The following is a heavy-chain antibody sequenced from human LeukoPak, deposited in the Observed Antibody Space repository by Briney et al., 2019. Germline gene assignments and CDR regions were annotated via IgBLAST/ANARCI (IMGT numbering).Heavy chain of an antibody. CDR1: GFTFSSYA. CDR2: MNQDGNEK. D-gene: IGHD3-10*01. V-gene: IGHV3-7*02. CDR3: RFGSGRYSFDY. J-gene: IGHJ4*02. Sequence: GGSLRLSCAASGFTFSSYAMTWVRQAPGKGLEWVANMNQDGNEKYYVDSVKGRFTISRDNAENSMYLQMNSLRAEDTAVYYCRFGSGRYSFDYWGQGTLVTVSS.